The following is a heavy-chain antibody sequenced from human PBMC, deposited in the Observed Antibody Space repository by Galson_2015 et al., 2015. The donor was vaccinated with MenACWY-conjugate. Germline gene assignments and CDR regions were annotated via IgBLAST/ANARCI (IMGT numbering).Heavy chain of an antibody. D-gene: IGHD2-2*01. CDR2: ISGSGGST. CDR3: AKRSRICSSTSCYSVWFDP. CDR1: GFTFSSYA. Sequence: SLRLSCAASGFTFSSYAMSWVRQAPGKGLEWVSAISGSGGSTYYADSVKGRFTISRDNSKNTLYLQMNSLRAEDTAVYYCAKRSRICSSTSCYSVWFDPWGQGTLVTVSS. V-gene: IGHV3-23*01. J-gene: IGHJ5*02.